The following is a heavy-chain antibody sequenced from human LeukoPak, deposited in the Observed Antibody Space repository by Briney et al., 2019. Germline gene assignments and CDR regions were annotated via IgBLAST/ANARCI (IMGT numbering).Heavy chain of an antibody. Sequence: PSETLSLTCAVYGGSFSGYYWSWIRQPPGKGLEWIGEINHSGSTNYNPSLKSRVTISVDTSKNQFSLKLSSVTAADTAVYYCASALDSSGYYYYFDYWGQGTLVTVSS. CDR1: GGSFSGYY. J-gene: IGHJ4*02. CDR3: ASALDSSGYYYYFDY. V-gene: IGHV4-34*01. D-gene: IGHD3-22*01. CDR2: INHSGST.